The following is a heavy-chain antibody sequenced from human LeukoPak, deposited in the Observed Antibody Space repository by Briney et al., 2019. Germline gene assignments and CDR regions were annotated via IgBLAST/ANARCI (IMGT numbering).Heavy chain of an antibody. CDR1: GFTFSSFS. Sequence: PGGSLRLSCAASGFTFSSFSMNWVRQAPGKGLEWVSFITGSSSTIYYADSVKGRFTISRDNAKNSLYLQMNSLRAEDTAVYYCARRGGSLHYMDVWGKGTPVTV. J-gene: IGHJ6*03. D-gene: IGHD3-16*01. CDR3: ARRGGSLHYMDV. V-gene: IGHV3-48*01. CDR2: ITGSSSTI.